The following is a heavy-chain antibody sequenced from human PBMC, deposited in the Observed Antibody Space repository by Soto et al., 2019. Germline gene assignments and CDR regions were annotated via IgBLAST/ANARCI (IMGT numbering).Heavy chain of an antibody. Sequence: QVQLVESGGGVVQPGRSLRLSCAASGFTFSSYGMHWVRQAPGKGLVWVAVISYDGSNKYYADSVKGRFTISRDNSKNTLYLQMNSLRAEDTAVYYCAKSQYSGYVDYWGQGPLVTVSS. D-gene: IGHD1-26*01. CDR2: ISYDGSNK. CDR3: AKSQYSGYVDY. J-gene: IGHJ4*02. V-gene: IGHV3-30*18. CDR1: GFTFSSYG.